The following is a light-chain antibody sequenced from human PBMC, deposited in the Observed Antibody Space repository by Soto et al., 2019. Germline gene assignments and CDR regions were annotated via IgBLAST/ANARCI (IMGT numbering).Light chain of an antibody. CDR2: DAS. CDR3: QQYDNVPGT. CDR1: QGISNY. Sequence: DIQMTQSPSSLSASVGDRVTITCQASQGISNYLNWYQQKPGKAPKLLIYDASNLETGVPSRFSGSGSGTDFTFTISSLQPEDIATYYCQQYDNVPGTFGQGTRLEIK. V-gene: IGKV1-33*01. J-gene: IGKJ5*01.